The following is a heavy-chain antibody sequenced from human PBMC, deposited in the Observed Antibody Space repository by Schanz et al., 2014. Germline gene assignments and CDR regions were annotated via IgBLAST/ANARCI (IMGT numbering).Heavy chain of an antibody. J-gene: IGHJ4*02. D-gene: IGHD6-25*01. CDR3: AKVRYSSGWRGDYFDE. V-gene: IGHV3-64D*06. CDR2: ISHDGYST. CDR1: GFTFSAYY. Sequence: PGGSLRLSCAASGFTFSAYYMDWVRQAPGKGLEYVSAISHDGYSTYYADSVKGRFTISRDNSKNTLYLQMNSLRAEDTAVYYCAKVRYSSGWRGDYFDEWGQGTLVTVAS.